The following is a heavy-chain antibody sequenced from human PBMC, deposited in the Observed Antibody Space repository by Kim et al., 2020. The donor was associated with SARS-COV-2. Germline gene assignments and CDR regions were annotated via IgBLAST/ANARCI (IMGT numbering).Heavy chain of an antibody. CDR2: INTNTGNP. CDR1: GYTFTSYA. Sequence: ASVKVSCKASGYTFTSYAMNWVRQAPGQGLEWMGWINTNTGNPTYAQGFTGRFVFSLDTSVSTAYLQISSLKAEDTAVYYCARDGFVLGMVIDYYYYGMDVWGQGTTVTVSS. V-gene: IGHV7-4-1*02. J-gene: IGHJ6*02. CDR3: ARDGFVLGMVIDYYYYGMDV. D-gene: IGHD7-27*01.